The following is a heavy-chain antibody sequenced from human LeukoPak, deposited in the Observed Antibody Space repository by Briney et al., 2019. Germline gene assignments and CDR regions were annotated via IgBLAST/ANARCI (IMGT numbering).Heavy chain of an antibody. CDR3: AKIMVRGAIRYFDY. J-gene: IGHJ4*02. D-gene: IGHD3-10*01. CDR2: IYYSGST. CDR1: GGSISSSSYY. Sequence: SETLSLTCTVSGGSISSSSYYWGWIRQPPGKGLEWIGSIYYSGSTHYNPSLKSRVTISVDTSKNQFSLKLSSVTAADTAVYYCAKIMVRGAIRYFDYWGQGTLVTVSS. V-gene: IGHV4-39*01.